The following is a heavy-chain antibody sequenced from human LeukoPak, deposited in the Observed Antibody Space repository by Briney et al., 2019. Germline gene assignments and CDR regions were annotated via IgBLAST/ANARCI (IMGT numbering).Heavy chain of an antibody. J-gene: IGHJ4*02. CDR1: GFTFSNYG. Sequence: PGRSLRLSCATSGFTFSNYGMHWVRQAPGKGLEWVAVISDDGSREHFADSVKGRFTISRDNSKNTVVLQMNSLRGEDTAVYYCARDLKSGYVDSWGQGTLVTVSS. V-gene: IGHV3-33*05. D-gene: IGHD3-3*01. CDR2: ISDDGSRE. CDR3: ARDLKSGYVDS.